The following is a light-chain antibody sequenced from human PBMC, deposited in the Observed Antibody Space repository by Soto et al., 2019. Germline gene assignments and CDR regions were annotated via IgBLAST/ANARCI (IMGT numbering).Light chain of an antibody. CDR1: SSNIGAGYD. J-gene: IGLJ1*01. V-gene: IGLV1-40*01. CDR2: GNS. Sequence: QSVLTQPPSVSGAPGQRVTISCTGSSSNIGAGYDVHWYQQLPGTAPKLLIYGNSNRPSGVPDRFSGSKSGTSASLAITGLQAEDEADYYCQSYDSSLSGSDYVFGTGTKVTVL. CDR3: QSYDSSLSGSDYV.